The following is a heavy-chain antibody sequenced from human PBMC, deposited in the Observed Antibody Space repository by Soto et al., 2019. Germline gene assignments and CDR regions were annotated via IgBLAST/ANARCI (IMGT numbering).Heavy chain of an antibody. J-gene: IGHJ6*03. V-gene: IGHV3-64*01. Sequence: EVQLAESGGGLAQPGGSLRLSCAASGFTLCGYAMDWVRQAPGTGLEYVSGISSSGVGTYYANSVQGIFTITRDNSKNTVYLQMGRLRPEDMAVYYCARRARPDFYYMDVWGKGTTVTFSS. CDR1: GFTLCGYA. CDR2: ISSSGVGT. D-gene: IGHD6-6*01. CDR3: ARRARPDFYYMDV.